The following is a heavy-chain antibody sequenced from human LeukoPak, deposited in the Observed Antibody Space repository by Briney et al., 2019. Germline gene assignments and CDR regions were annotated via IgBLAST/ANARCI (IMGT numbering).Heavy chain of an antibody. CDR2: ISSSSYI. Sequence: PGGSLRLSCAASGFTFSSYSMNWVRQAPGKGLEWVSSISSSSYIYYADSVKGRFTISRDNSKNTLYLQMNSLRAEDTALYYCAKHLTGTKAFDYWGQGTLVTVSS. CDR3: AKHLTGTKAFDY. CDR1: GFTFSSYS. V-gene: IGHV3-21*04. D-gene: IGHD1/OR15-1a*01. J-gene: IGHJ4*02.